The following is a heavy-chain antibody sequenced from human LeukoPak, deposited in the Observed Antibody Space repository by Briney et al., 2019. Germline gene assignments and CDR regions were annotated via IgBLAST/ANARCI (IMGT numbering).Heavy chain of an antibody. J-gene: IGHJ3*02. CDR1: QFPFSSFE. Sequence: PWGSLSLSCAASQFPFSSFEMIWVRQAPGKGLEWVSYISSSSSTMYYADSVKGRFSISRDNAKKSLYLQMNSLRAEDTAVYYCARDHHRRLYDSQARDTFDIWGQGTMVTVSS. CDR2: ISSSSSTM. D-gene: IGHD3-22*01. CDR3: ARDHHRRLYDSQARDTFDI. V-gene: IGHV3-48*01.